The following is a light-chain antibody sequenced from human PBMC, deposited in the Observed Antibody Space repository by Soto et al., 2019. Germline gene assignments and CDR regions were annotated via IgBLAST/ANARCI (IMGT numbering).Light chain of an antibody. CDR2: TAS. V-gene: IGKV1-5*03. CDR3: QQYNSYSGLT. CDR1: QSISSW. J-gene: IGKJ4*01. Sequence: DIQMTQSPSTLSASVGDRVTITCRASQSISSWLARYQQKPGKAPKLLIYTASSLESGVPSRFRGSGSGTEFTRTISSLQPDDFATYYCQQYNSYSGLTFGGGTKVEIK.